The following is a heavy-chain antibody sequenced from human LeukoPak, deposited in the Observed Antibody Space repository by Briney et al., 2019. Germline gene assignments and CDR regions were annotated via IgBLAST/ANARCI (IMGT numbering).Heavy chain of an antibody. Sequence: GGSLRLSCAVSGFTFSNNYMNWVRQAPGKGLEWVANIKQDGSEKYYVDSVRGRFTISRDNAKNSLYLQMNSLRAEDTAVYYCARDTGYSSSWYALGYMDVWGKGTTVTISS. CDR3: ARDTGYSSSWYALGYMDV. J-gene: IGHJ6*03. CDR1: GFTFSNNY. D-gene: IGHD6-13*01. CDR2: IKQDGSEK. V-gene: IGHV3-7*01.